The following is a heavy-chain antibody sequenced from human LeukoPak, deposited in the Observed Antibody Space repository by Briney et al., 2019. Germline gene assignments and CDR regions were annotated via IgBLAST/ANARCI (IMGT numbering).Heavy chain of an antibody. D-gene: IGHD6-19*01. Sequence: GGSLRLSCAASRFTFTSYNMNWVRQAPGKGLEWVSSISSGSGYIYYADSVKGRFTISRDNAKNSLYLRLNSLRAEDTAVYYCCSGQAYFDYWGQGTLVTVSS. CDR2: ISSGSGYI. CDR3: CSGQAYFDY. V-gene: IGHV3-21*01. CDR1: RFTFTSYN. J-gene: IGHJ4*02.